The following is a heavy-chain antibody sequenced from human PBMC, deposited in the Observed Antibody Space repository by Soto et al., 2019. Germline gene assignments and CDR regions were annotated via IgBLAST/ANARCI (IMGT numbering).Heavy chain of an antibody. CDR1: GFSLSTSGVG. CDR3: ALRDYYGSGSYYRH. V-gene: IGHV2-5*02. Sequence: QITLKESGPTLVKPTQTLTLTCTFSGFSLSTSGVGVGWIRQPPGKALEWLALIYWDDDKRYSQSLKSRLTITKDTSKTQVVLTMTNMDPVDTATYYCALRDYYGSGSYYRHWGQGTLVTVSS. D-gene: IGHD3-10*01. CDR2: IYWDDDK. J-gene: IGHJ4*02.